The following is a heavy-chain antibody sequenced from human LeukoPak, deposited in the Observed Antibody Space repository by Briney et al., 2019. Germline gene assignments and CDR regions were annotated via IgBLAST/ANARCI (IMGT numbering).Heavy chain of an antibody. Sequence: PGGSLRLSCAASGFTVSTNYMNWVRQAPGKGLEWVSILYSGSSTYYADSVEGRFTISRDSSKNTLFLQMNDLRAEDTAVYYCARVPSGWSGTPFYLRARAYYFDYWGQGTLVTVSS. CDR1: GFTVSTNY. V-gene: IGHV3-53*01. D-gene: IGHD3-3*01. CDR3: ARVPSGWSGTPFYLRARAYYFDY. CDR2: LYSGSST. J-gene: IGHJ4*02.